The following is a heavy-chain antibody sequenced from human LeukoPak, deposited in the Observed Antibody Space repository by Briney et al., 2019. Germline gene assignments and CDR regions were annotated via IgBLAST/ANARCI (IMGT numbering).Heavy chain of an antibody. D-gene: IGHD3-22*01. Sequence: PGGSLRLSCAAYGFTFSNYWMSWVRQVPGKGLEWVANINKDGSRKPYVDSVKGRFSISRDNAKNSLYLEMNSLRAEVTAVYYCGRFHYDSSGFLVPFDYWGQGTQVTVSS. CDR2: INKDGSRK. CDR3: GRFHYDSSGFLVPFDY. J-gene: IGHJ4*02. V-gene: IGHV3-7*01. CDR1: GFTFSNYW.